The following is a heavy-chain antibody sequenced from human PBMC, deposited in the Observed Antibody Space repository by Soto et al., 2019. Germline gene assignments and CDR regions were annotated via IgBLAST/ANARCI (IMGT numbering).Heavy chain of an antibody. CDR3: AREVTVTSTTDYYYYYGMDV. CDR2: ISAYNGNT. V-gene: IGHV1-18*01. J-gene: IGHJ6*02. CDR1: GYTFTSYG. Sequence: ASVKVSCKASGYTFTSYGISWVRQAPGQGLEWMGWISAYNGNTNYAQKLQGRVTMTTDTSTSTAYMELRSLRSDDTAVYYCAREVTVTSTTDYYYYYGMDVWGQGTTVTVSS. D-gene: IGHD4-4*01.